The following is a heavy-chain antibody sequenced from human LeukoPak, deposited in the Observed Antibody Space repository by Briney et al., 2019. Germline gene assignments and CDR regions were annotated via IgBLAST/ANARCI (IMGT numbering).Heavy chain of an antibody. Sequence: GGSLRLSCAASGFTFTSYFMGWVRQAPGKGLEWVANIKQDGSEKYYADSVRGRFTISRDNADNSISLQMNSLTAEDTAVYYCIRYRREGLYYFDYWGQGTPVTVSS. D-gene: IGHD1-14*01. CDR3: IRYRREGLYYFDY. V-gene: IGHV3-7*01. CDR1: GFTFTSYF. CDR2: IKQDGSEK. J-gene: IGHJ4*02.